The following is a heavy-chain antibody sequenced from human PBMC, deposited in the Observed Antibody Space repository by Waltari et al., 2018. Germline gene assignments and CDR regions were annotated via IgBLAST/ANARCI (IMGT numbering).Heavy chain of an antibody. CDR3: ASSYSSGWYSTFDY. V-gene: IGHV4-39*01. Sequence: QLQLQESGPGLGKPSETLSLTCPVSGGPTSSISYYWAWLRQPPGKGLEWIGGIYYSGGTLFNPSLKSRGTLPADTSKNQFPLKLSSVTAADTAVYYCASSYSSGWYSTFDYWGQGTLVTVSS. J-gene: IGHJ4*02. D-gene: IGHD6-19*01. CDR1: GGPTSSISYY. CDR2: IYYSGGT.